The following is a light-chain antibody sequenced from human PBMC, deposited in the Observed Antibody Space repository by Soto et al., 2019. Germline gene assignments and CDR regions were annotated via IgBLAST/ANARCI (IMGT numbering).Light chain of an antibody. CDR1: QSVSSY. CDR2: DAS. CDR3: QQRSNWART. J-gene: IGKJ1*01. V-gene: IGKV3-11*01. Sequence: ELVLTQSPATLSLSPGERATLSCRASQSVSSYLAWYQHKPGQAPRLLIYDASNRATGIPARFSGSGSGTDFSLTISSLEPEDFAFYYCQQRSNWARTFGQGTKVEIK.